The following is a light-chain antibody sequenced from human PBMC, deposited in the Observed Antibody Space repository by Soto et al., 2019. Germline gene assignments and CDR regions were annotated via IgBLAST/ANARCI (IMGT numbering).Light chain of an antibody. J-gene: IGKJ1*01. Sequence: DIVMTQSPATLSVSPGERATLPCRASQTISSNLAWYQQKPGQTPRLLIYGASTRAAGIPARFSGSGSGTDFTLTISSLEPEDFAVYYCQQRSNWPTFGQGTKVDIK. V-gene: IGKV3-15*01. CDR2: GAS. CDR1: QTISSN. CDR3: QQRSNWPT.